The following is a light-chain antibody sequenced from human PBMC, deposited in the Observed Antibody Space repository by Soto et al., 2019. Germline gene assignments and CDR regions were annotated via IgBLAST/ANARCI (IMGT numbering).Light chain of an antibody. J-gene: IGKJ1*01. CDR3: QQQDTLPRT. CDR1: QSVSSSY. CDR2: GAS. Sequence: EIVLTQSPGTLSLSPGEGATLSCRASQSVSSSYLAWYQQKFGQAPRLLIYGASNRATGIPDRFSGSGSGTDFTLTISRLEPEDFAVYYWQQQDTLPRTFGQGTKVEIK. V-gene: IGKV3-20*01.